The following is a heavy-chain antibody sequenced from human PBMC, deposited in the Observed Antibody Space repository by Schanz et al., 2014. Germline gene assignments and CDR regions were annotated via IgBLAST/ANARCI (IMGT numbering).Heavy chain of an antibody. CDR2: IIPSLGIA. V-gene: IGHV1-69*04. D-gene: IGHD5-18*01. J-gene: IGHJ3*02. Sequence: VQLEQSGAEVKKPGSSVKVSCKASGGTFSSFGINWVRQAPGQGLEWMGRIIPSLGIANYAQKFQGRVTMTADTSTSTAYMDLRSLRSDDTAVYYCARGGYSYALSAFDIWGQGTMVTVSS. CDR1: GGTFSSFG. CDR3: ARGGYSYALSAFDI.